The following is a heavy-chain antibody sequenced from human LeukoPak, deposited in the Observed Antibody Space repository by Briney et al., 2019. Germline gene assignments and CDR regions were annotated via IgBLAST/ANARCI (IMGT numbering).Heavy chain of an antibody. D-gene: IGHD2-2*02. V-gene: IGHV1-3*03. CDR3: ARSQYLPYFDS. Sequence: ASVKVSCKASGYTFTDYAIHWVRQAPGQSLEWMGWIIAGNGDTKYAHEFRGRVTITRDTSATTAYLVLSTLRSEDMAVYYCARSQYLPYFDSWGQGTLVTVSS. CDR1: GYTFTDYA. J-gene: IGHJ4*02. CDR2: IIAGNGDT.